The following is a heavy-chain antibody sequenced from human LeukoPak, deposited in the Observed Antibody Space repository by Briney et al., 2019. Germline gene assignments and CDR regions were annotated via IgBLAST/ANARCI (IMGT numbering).Heavy chain of an antibody. J-gene: IGHJ4*02. V-gene: IGHV3-23*01. CDR3: AKLPYFAYFDY. Sequence: QPGGFLRLSCAASGFTVSTYAMSWVRQAPGKGLEWVSGISGSGGRTYYADSVKGRFTISRDNSKNTLYLQMNRLRAEDTAVYYCAKLPYFAYFDYWGQGTLVSVSS. CDR1: GFTVSTYA. CDR2: ISGSGGRT. D-gene: IGHD3-9*01.